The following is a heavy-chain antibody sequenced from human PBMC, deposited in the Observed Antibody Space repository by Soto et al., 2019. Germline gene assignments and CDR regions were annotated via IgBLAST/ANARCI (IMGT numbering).Heavy chain of an antibody. CDR2: INPNSGGT. V-gene: IGHV1-2*04. Sequence: ASVKVSCKASGYTFTGYYMHWVRQAPGQGLEWMGWINPNSGGTNYAQKFQGWVTMTRDTSISTAYMELSRLRSDDTAVYYCARAVAGGTRVNFDYWGQGTLVTVSS. J-gene: IGHJ4*02. CDR3: ARAVAGGTRVNFDY. D-gene: IGHD6-19*01. CDR1: GYTFTGYY.